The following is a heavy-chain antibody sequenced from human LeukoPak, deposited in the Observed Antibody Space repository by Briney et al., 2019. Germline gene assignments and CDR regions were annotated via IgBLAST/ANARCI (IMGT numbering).Heavy chain of an antibody. V-gene: IGHV1-18*01. D-gene: IGHD3-22*01. Sequence: ASVKVSSKASGYTFTSYGISWVRQAPGQGLEWMGWISAYNGNTNYAQKLQGRVTMTTDTSTSTAYMELRSLRSDDTAVYYCARGGQKTYYYDSSGYYLFDYWGQGTLVTVSS. CDR1: GYTFTSYG. CDR3: ARGGQKTYYYDSSGYYLFDY. CDR2: ISAYNGNT. J-gene: IGHJ4*02.